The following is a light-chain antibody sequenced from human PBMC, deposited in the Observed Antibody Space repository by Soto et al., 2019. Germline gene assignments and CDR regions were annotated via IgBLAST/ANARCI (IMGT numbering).Light chain of an antibody. V-gene: IGKV1-5*03. J-gene: IGKJ1*01. CDR3: LQYYDYRT. CDR2: KAS. Sequence: DIQMTQSPSALSASVGDRVTSTCRASQSINSLLAWFQQKPGKAPEILIYKASSLESGVPSRFSGSGSGTEFTLTISSLQPDDFATYYCLQYYDYRTFGQGTKVDI. CDR1: QSINSL.